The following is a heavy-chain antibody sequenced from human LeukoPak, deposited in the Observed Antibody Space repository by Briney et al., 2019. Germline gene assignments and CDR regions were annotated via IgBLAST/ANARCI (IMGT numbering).Heavy chain of an antibody. CDR3: GRDPNGDYIGTFDM. V-gene: IGHV3-23*01. CDR1: GFTYSTYA. CDR2: ISGSGDDT. J-gene: IGHJ3*02. Sequence: GGSLRLSCAASGFTYSTYAMSWVRQAPGKGLEWVSAISGSGDDTYYADSVQGRFAISRDNSKNTLYLQMNSLRVEDTAVYFCGRDPNGDYIGTFDMWGRGTMVNVSS. D-gene: IGHD4-17*01.